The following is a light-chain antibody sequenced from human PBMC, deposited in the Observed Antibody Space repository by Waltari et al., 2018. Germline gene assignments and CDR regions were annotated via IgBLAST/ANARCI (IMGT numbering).Light chain of an antibody. V-gene: IGKV2-28*01. CDR2: LTS. Sequence: DIVMTQSPLSLPVTPGEPASISCRSRQSLLHGNGYNYLDWYLQKPGQSPQLLIYLTSNRASGVPDRFSGSGSGTDFTLTISSLQPEDVATYYGQRTYNAPPMYTFGQGTKLEIK. CDR3: QRTYNAPPMYT. CDR1: QSLLHGNGYNY. J-gene: IGKJ2*01.